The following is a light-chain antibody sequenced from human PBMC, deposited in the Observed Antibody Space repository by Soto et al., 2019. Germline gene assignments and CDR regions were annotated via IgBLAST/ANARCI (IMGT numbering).Light chain of an antibody. Sequence: DIQMTQSPSTLSGSVGDRVTITCRASHTISSWLAWYQQKPGKAPKLLIYKASTLKSGVPSRVSGSGSGTEFTLTISSLQPDDFATYYCQHYNSYSEAFGQGTKVELK. V-gene: IGKV1-5*03. CDR2: KAS. CDR3: QHYNSYSEA. CDR1: HTISSW. J-gene: IGKJ1*01.